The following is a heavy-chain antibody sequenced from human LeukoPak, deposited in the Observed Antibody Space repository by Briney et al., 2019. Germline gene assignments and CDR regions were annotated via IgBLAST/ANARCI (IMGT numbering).Heavy chain of an antibody. J-gene: IGHJ4*02. CDR2: ITGNGVTT. CDR3: AKERRRVDTSMIRSYYFDS. CDR1: GFPFSSSA. V-gene: IGHV3-23*01. D-gene: IGHD3-16*01. Sequence: PGESLKISCAASGFPFSSSAMSWVRHTPGNGLEWVSSITGNGVTTYYADSVKGRFTISRDNSKNILFLQMNSLGAEDSASYFCAKERRRVDTSMIRSYYFDSWGQGTPVTVSS.